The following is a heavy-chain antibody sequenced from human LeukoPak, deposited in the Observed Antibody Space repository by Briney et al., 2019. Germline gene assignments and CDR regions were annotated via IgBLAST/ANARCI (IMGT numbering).Heavy chain of an antibody. CDR1: GYTFTSYG. V-gene: IGHV1-18*01. Sequence: ASVKVSCKASGYTFTSYGISWVRQAPGQGLEWMGWISAYNGNTNYAQKLQGRVTMTTDTSTSTAYMELRILRSDDTAVYYCARVTAWGTCSSTSCYMFWPQPAHSAFEGGSPFDPWGQGTLVTVSS. CDR3: ARVTAWGTCSSTSCYMFWPQPAHSAFEGGSPFDP. CDR2: ISAYNGNT. J-gene: IGHJ5*02. D-gene: IGHD2-2*02.